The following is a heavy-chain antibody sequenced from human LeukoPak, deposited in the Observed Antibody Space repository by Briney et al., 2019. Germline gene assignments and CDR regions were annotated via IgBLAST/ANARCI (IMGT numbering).Heavy chain of an antibody. J-gene: IGHJ5*02. Sequence: PGGSLRLSCAASGFTLSGYWIHWVRQAPGKGLVWVARINPDGSITSYADSVKGRFTISRDNAKNSLYLQMNSLRAEDTAVYYCARDYKAVVVTPGWFDPWGQGTLVTVSS. CDR1: GFTLSGYW. CDR3: ARDYKAVVVTPGWFDP. V-gene: IGHV3-74*01. CDR2: INPDGSIT. D-gene: IGHD4-23*01.